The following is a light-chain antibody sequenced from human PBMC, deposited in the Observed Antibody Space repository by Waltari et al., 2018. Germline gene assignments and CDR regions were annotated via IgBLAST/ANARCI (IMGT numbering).Light chain of an antibody. Sequence: ETVLTQSTGTLYLSPGERATISCRASQSVSSYLAWYQQRPGRAPRLLIYGASSRATGIPDRFSGSGSGTDFTLTISRLEPEDFAVYYCQQYGSSPRTFGQGTKLEI. CDR2: GAS. J-gene: IGKJ2*01. V-gene: IGKV3-20*01. CDR3: QQYGSSPRT. CDR1: QSVSSY.